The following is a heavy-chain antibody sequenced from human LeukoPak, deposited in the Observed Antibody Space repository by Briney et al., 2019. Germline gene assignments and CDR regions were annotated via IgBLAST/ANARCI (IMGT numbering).Heavy chain of an antibody. J-gene: IGHJ3*02. CDR2: SIPIFGTA. CDR1: GGTFSSYA. CDR3: ARDYYDTDAFDI. D-gene: IGHD3-22*01. V-gene: IGHV1-69*05. Sequence: SVKVSCKASGGTFSSYAISWVRQAPGQGLEWMGRSIPIFGTANHAQKLQGRVTISTDESTTTAYMELSSLRSEDTAVYYCARDYYDTDAFDIWGQGTMVTVSS.